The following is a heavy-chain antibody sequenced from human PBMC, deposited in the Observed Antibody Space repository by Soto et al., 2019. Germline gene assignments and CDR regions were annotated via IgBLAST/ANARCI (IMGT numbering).Heavy chain of an antibody. V-gene: IGHV4-34*01. CDR2: INHSGNT. Sequence: SETLSLTCGVYGESFSGYYWNWIRQPPGKGVEWIADINHSGNTNYNPSLAGRATISVDTSKKQFSLKLTSVTAADTARYYCSRGRTTQPGRWRSSCFDYWGQGNPVTVSS. CDR3: SRGRTTQPGRWRSSCFDY. CDR1: GESFSGYY. J-gene: IGHJ4*02. D-gene: IGHD2-15*01.